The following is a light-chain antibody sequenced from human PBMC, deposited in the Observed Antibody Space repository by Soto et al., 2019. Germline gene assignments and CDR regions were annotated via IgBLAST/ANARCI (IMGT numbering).Light chain of an antibody. CDR1: SGHSSYA. Sequence: QSVLTQSPSASASLGASVRLTCTLSSGHSSYAIAWHQQQPEKGPRYLMKLNSDGSHTKGEGIPDRFSGSSSGAERYLTISSLQSEDEADYYCQTWASGIWVFGGGTKLTVL. V-gene: IGLV4-69*01. CDR3: QTWASGIWV. J-gene: IGLJ3*02. CDR2: LNSDGSH.